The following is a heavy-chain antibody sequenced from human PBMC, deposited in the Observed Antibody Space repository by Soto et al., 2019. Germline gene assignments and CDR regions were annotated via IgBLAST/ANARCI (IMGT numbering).Heavy chain of an antibody. J-gene: IGHJ4*02. V-gene: IGHV1-2*04. D-gene: IGHD3-9*01. CDR3: ARGSVSTGYYPSLFFDY. CDR2: INPNSGGT. CDR1: GYTFTGYY. Sequence: ASVKVSCKASGYTFTGYYMHWVRQAPGQGLGWMGWINPNSGGTNYAQKFQGWVTMTRDTSISTAYMELSRLRSDDTAVYYCARGSVSTGYYPSLFFDYWGQGTLVTVSS.